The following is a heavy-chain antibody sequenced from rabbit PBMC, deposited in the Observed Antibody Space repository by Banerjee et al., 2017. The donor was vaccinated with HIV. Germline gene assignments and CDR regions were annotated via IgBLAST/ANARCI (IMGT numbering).Heavy chain of an antibody. Sequence: QSLEESGGDLVKPGASLTLTCTASGFSFSSIYHMCWVRQAPGKGLEWIACIYVGSSGYTYYASWAKGRFTISKTSSTTVTLQMTSLTAADTATYFCARPYGTYGYAINLWGQGTLVTVS. J-gene: IGHJ4*01. CDR1: GFSFSSIYH. V-gene: IGHV1S40*01. CDR3: ARPYGTYGYAINL. CDR2: IYVGSSGYT. D-gene: IGHD6-1*01.